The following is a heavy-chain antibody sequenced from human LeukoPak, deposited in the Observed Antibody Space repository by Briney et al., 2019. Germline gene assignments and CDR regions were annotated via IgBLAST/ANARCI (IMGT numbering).Heavy chain of an antibody. CDR3: ARGLSPGYDYVWGSY. CDR2: ISSSGSTI. J-gene: IGHJ4*02. Sequence: GGSLRLSCAASGFTFSSYEMNWVRQAPGKGLEWVSYISSSGSTIYYADSVKGRFTISRDNAKNSLYLQMNSLRAEDTAVYYCARGLSPGYDYVWGSYWGQGTLSPSPQ. V-gene: IGHV3-48*03. D-gene: IGHD3-16*01. CDR1: GFTFSSYE.